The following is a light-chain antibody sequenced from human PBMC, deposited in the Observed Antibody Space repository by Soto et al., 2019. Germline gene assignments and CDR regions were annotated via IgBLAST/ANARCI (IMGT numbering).Light chain of an antibody. J-gene: IGLJ2*01. Sequence: QSALTQPPSASGSPGQSVTISCTGTSSDVGGYNYVSWYQQHPGKAPKLMILEVSKRPSGVPDRFSGSKSGNTASLTVSGLQAEDEADYYSSSYAGSVLFGGGTKLTVL. V-gene: IGLV2-8*01. CDR1: SSDVGGYNY. CDR3: SSYAGSVL. CDR2: EVS.